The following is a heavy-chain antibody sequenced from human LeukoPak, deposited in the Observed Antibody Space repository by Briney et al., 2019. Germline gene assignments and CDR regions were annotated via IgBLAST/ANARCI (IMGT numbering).Heavy chain of an antibody. Sequence: GGSLRLSCAASGFTFSSYAMHWVRQAPGKGLEWVAVISYDGSNKYYADSVKGRFTISRDNSKNTLYLQMNSLRAEDTAVYYCAREGDYDILTGYLYYFDYWGQGTLVTVSS. CDR1: GFTFSSYA. J-gene: IGHJ4*02. CDR3: AREGDYDILTGYLYYFDY. V-gene: IGHV3-30-3*01. D-gene: IGHD3-9*01. CDR2: ISYDGSNK.